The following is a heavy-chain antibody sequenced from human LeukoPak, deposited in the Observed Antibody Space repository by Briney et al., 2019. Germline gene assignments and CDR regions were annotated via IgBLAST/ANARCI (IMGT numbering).Heavy chain of an antibody. D-gene: IGHD3-22*01. CDR1: GYTFSNAW. CDR3: ATGTAYDSSGYYYDEFFDY. Sequence: GGSLRLSCAASGYTFSNAWVSWVRHAPGEGVEWVGRIKRKTDGRTTDHAEPVKGRFTISRDDSKNTLYLQMNSLKTEDTAVYYCATGTAYDSSGYYYDEFFDYWGQGTLVTVSS. CDR2: IKRKTDGRTT. V-gene: IGHV3-15*01. J-gene: IGHJ4*02.